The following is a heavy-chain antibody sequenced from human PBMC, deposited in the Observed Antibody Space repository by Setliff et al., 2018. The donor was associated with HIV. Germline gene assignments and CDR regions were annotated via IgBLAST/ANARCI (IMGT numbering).Heavy chain of an antibody. J-gene: IGHJ4*02. Sequence: ASVKVSCKASGYSFTNSAIHWVRQAPGQRPEWMGWINGGNGNTKYSQQFQGRVTITRDTSATTAYMELSSLRSEDMAVYYCARGVVGARPFGDWGQGTQVTVSS. D-gene: IGHD1-26*01. V-gene: IGHV1-3*03. CDR1: GYSFTNSA. CDR3: ARGVVGARPFGD. CDR2: INGGNGNT.